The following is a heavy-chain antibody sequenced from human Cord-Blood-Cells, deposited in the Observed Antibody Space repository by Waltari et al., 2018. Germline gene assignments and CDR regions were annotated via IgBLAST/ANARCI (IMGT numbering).Heavy chain of an antibody. D-gene: IGHD6-6*01. J-gene: IGHJ1*01. V-gene: IGHV3-9*01. Sequence: EVQLVESGGGLVQPGRSLRLSCASSGFTFDAYAMHWVSQAPGEVLEWVAGISWNSGSIGHEDSVKGRFTISRDNAKNSRYLQMNSLRAEDTALYYGAKDIVGCIAARPQYFQHWGQGTLVTVSS. CDR1: GFTFDAYA. CDR3: AKDIVGCIAARPQYFQH. CDR2: ISWNSGSI.